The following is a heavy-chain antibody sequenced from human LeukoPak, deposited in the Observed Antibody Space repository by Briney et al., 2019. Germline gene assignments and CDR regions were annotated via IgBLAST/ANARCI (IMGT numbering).Heavy chain of an antibody. Sequence: PSETLSLTCTVSGGSISSGSYYWSWIRQPAGKGLEWIGRIYTSGSTNYNPSLKSRVTISVDTSKNQFSLKLSSVTAADTAVYYCARSPSVYSSSWIDYWGQGTLVTVSS. CDR2: IYTSGST. V-gene: IGHV4-61*02. D-gene: IGHD6-13*01. CDR3: ARSPSVYSSSWIDY. J-gene: IGHJ4*02. CDR1: GGSISSGSYY.